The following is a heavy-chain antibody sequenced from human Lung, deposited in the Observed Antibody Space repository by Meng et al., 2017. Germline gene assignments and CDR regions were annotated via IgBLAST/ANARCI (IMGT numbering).Heavy chain of an antibody. J-gene: IGHJ4*02. D-gene: IGHD3-16*01. CDR2: INPNSGGA. CDR3: ARDPVHAPMVTFSLLHPYYFDY. Sequence: QVQLVQSGAEVRKPGASVKVSCKASGYTLTAYYIHWVRQAPGQGLEWMGRINPNSGGANFEQKVPFPLPLAMDTSISTAYMELSRLTSDDTAVYYCARDPVHAPMVTFSLLHPYYFDYWGQGTLVTVSS. V-gene: IGHV1-2*06. CDR1: GYTLTAYY.